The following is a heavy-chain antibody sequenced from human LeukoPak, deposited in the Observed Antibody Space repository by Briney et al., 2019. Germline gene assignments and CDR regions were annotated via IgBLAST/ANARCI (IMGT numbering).Heavy chain of an antibody. CDR1: GFTFSSYV. D-gene: IGHD3-3*01. CDR3: AKGSAYADF. J-gene: IGHJ4*02. Sequence: GGSLRLFCAASGFTFSSYVMSWVRQAPGKGLEWVSTISGSGGSTYYADSVKGRFTISRDNPKNTLSLQMNSLRAEDTAVYYCAKGSAYADFWGQGTLVTVSS. V-gene: IGHV3-23*01. CDR2: ISGSGGST.